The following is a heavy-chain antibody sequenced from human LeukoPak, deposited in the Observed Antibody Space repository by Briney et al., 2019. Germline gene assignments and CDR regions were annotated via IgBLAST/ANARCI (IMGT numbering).Heavy chain of an antibody. CDR3: ATANW. D-gene: IGHD4/OR15-4a*01. V-gene: IGHV3-53*01. CDR1: GFTVNSYY. Sequence: GGSLRLSCAASGFTVNSYYMSWVRQAPGKGLEWISVIYSAANTYYADSVMGRFTISRDISKNTLYLQMDSLRAGDTAIYYCATANWWGQGTLVTVSS. CDR2: IYSAANT. J-gene: IGHJ4*02.